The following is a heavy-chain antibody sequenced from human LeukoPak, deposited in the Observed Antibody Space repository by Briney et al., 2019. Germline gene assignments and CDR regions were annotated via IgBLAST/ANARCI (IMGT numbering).Heavy chain of an antibody. CDR1: GYTFTSYD. V-gene: IGHV1-8*01. Sequence: GASVKVSCKASGYTFTSYDINWVRQATGQGLEWMGWMNPNSGNTGYAQKFQGRVTMTRNTSISTAYMELSSLRSEDTAVYYCARGALDIVVVPAASFDPWGQGTLVTVSS. CDR3: ARGALDIVVVPAASFDP. CDR2: MNPNSGNT. J-gene: IGHJ5*02. D-gene: IGHD2-2*03.